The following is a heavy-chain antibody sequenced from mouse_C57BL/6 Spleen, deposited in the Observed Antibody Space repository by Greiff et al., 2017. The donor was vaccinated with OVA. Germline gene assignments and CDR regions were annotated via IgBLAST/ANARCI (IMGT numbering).Heavy chain of an antibody. J-gene: IGHJ2*03. CDR3: ARPSTAQSNFDY. D-gene: IGHD3-1*01. Sequence: EVQLQQSVAELVRPGASVKLSCTASGFNIKNTYMHWVKQRPEQGLEWIGRIDPADGNTKYAPKFQGKATITENTSSNTAYLQHSSLTSEDTAIYYCARPSTAQSNFDYWGQGTGLTVSS. CDR1: GFNIKNTY. CDR2: IDPADGNT. V-gene: IGHV14-3*01.